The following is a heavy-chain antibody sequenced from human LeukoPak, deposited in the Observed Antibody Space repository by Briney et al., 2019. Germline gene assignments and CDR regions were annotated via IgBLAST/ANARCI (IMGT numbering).Heavy chain of an antibody. J-gene: IGHJ3*02. Sequence: PSETLSLTCTVSGGSISSSSYYWGWIRQPPGKGLEWIGYIYYSGSTYYSPSLKSRVTISVDTSKNQFSLKLTSVTAADTAVYHCAREGVAPSHAFDIWGQGTMVTVSS. V-gene: IGHV4-39*02. CDR3: AREGVAPSHAFDI. CDR2: IYYSGST. CDR1: GGSISSSSYY. D-gene: IGHD2-2*01.